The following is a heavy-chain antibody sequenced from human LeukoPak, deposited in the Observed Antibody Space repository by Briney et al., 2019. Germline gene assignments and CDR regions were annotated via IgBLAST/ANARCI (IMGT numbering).Heavy chain of an antibody. Sequence: SETLSLTCTVSGGSISSYYWSWIRQPAGKGLEWIGRIYTSGSTNYNPSLKSRVTISVDTSKNQFSLKLSSVNAADTAVYYCASEAYCGGDCYSSVDYWGQGTLVTVSS. CDR2: IYTSGST. CDR3: ASEAYCGGDCYSSVDY. J-gene: IGHJ4*02. V-gene: IGHV4-4*07. D-gene: IGHD2-21*02. CDR1: GGSISSYY.